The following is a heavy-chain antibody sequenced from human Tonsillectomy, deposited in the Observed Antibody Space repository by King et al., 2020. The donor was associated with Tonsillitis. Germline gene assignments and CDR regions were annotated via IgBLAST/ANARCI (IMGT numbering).Heavy chain of an antibody. CDR2: ISSSSSYI. J-gene: IGHJ4*02. Sequence: VQLVESGGGLVKPGGSLRLSCAASGFTFSSYSMNWVRQAPGKGLEWVSSISSSSSYIYYADSVKGRFTISRDNAKNSLYLQMNSLRAEDTAVYYWASGNDILTGYPLNWGQGTLVTVSS. D-gene: IGHD3-9*01. CDR1: GFTFSSYS. CDR3: ASGNDILTGYPLN. V-gene: IGHV3-21*01.